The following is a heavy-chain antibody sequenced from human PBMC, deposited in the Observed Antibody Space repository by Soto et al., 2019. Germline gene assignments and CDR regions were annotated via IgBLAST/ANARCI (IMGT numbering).Heavy chain of an antibody. D-gene: IGHD4-17*01. CDR2: IYHSGST. CDR3: ARVGSYGDYAFDY. CDR1: GGSISSGGYS. V-gene: IGHV4-30-2*01. Sequence: QLQLQESGSGLVKPSQTLSLTCAVSGGSISSGGYSWSWIRQPPGKGLEWIGYIYHSGSTYYNPSTKSRVTISVDRSKNQCSMKQRSVPAADTAVYYCARVGSYGDYAFDYWGQGTLVTVSS. J-gene: IGHJ4*02.